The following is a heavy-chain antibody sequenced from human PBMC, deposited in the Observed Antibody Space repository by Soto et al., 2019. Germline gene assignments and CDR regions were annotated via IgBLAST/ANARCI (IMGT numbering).Heavy chain of an antibody. V-gene: IGHV4-31*03. CDR2: VYYSGSS. CDR1: GDSISGGASF. D-gene: IGHD2-2*01. J-gene: IGHJ5*02. Sequence: SETLSLTCTVSGDSISGGASFWSWIRHPPGKGLEWIANVYYSGSSYYNPSLKSRLTISVDTTKNQFSLQLKSMTAADTAVYYCAKLSCTSSTCYFPGWFDPWGQGTLVTVSS. CDR3: AKLSCTSSTCYFPGWFDP.